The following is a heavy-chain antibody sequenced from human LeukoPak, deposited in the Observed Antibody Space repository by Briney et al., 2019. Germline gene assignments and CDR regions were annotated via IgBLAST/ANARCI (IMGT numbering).Heavy chain of an antibody. CDR2: IYTSGST. CDR1: GGSISSYY. D-gene: IGHD6-6*01. CDR3: ARDYSSSLNDAFDI. Sequence: SETLSLTCTVCGGSISSYYWSWIRQPAGKGLEWIGRIYTSGSTNYNPSLKSRVTMSVDTSKNQFSLKLSSVTAADTAVYYCARDYSSSLNDAFDIWGQGTMVTVSS. V-gene: IGHV4-4*07. J-gene: IGHJ3*02.